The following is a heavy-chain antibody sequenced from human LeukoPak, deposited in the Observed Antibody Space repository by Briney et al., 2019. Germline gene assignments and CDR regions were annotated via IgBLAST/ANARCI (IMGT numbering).Heavy chain of an antibody. V-gene: IGHV1-2*02. Sequence: ASVKVSCKTSGYTFTEYYIHWVRQAPGHGLEWMGWVNPHSGGTNFAQSFRGRVTLTRGMSTSTVYMELSSLRSEDTAVYYCARDWAGVPAAIGYYYYYMDVWGKGTTVTVSS. CDR2: VNPHSGGT. CDR3: ARDWAGVPAAIGYYYYYMDV. CDR1: GYTFTEYY. J-gene: IGHJ6*03. D-gene: IGHD2-2*01.